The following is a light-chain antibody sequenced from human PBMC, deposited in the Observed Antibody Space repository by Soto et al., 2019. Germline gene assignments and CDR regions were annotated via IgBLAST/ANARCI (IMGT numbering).Light chain of an antibody. CDR2: AAS. CDR1: QSISSY. CDR3: QQSYSLPLS. V-gene: IGKV1-39*01. J-gene: IGKJ4*01. Sequence: DIKFRETPSFLTASFGDKVNITCRASQSISSYLNWYQQKPGKAPKLLIYAASSLQSGVPSRFSGSGSGTDFTLTISSLQPEDFATYYCQQSYSLPLSFGGGTKVDIK.